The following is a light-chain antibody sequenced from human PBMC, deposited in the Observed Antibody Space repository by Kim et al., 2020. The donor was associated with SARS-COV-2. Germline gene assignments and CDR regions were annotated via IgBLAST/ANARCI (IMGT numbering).Light chain of an antibody. J-gene: IGLJ2*01. Sequence: QSATNSCTGTSSDVGGYNYVSWYQQHPGKAPKLMIYDVSKRPSGVPDRFSGSKSGNTASLTISGLQAEDEADYYCCSYAGSYTHVVFGGGTQLTVL. CDR1: SSDVGGYNY. CDR3: CSYAGSYTHVV. V-gene: IGLV2-11*01. CDR2: DVS.